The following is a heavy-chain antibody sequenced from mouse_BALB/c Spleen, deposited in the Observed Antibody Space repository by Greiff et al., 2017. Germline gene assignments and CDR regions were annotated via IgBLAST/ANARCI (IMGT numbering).Heavy chain of an antibody. CDR1: GFSLTSYG. Sequence: VHLQQSGPGLVQPSQSLSITCTVSGFSLTSYGVHWVRQSPGKGLEWLGVIWSGGSTDYNAAFISRLSISKDNSKSQVFFKMNSLQANDTAIYYCARRVYGNYAWFAYWGQGTLVTVSA. CDR3: ARRVYGNYAWFAY. CDR2: IWSGGST. J-gene: IGHJ3*01. V-gene: IGHV2-2*02. D-gene: IGHD2-10*02.